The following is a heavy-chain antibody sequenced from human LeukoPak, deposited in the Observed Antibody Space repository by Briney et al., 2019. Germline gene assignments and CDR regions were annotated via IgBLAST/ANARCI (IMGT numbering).Heavy chain of an antibody. CDR3: AKEDYYGSGSYYYYYGMDV. V-gene: IGHV3-23*01. Sequence: GGSLRLSCAASGFTFSSYAMSWDRQAPGKGLEWVSAISGSGGSTYYADSVKGRFTISRHNSKNTLYLQMNSLRAEDTAVYYCAKEDYYGSGSYYYYYGMDVWGQGTTVTVSS. J-gene: IGHJ6*02. D-gene: IGHD3-10*01. CDR1: GFTFSSYA. CDR2: ISGSGGST.